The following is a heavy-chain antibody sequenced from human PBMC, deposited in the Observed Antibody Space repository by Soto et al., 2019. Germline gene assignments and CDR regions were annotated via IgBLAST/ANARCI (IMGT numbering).Heavy chain of an antibody. CDR1: GFSLNTRGVG. J-gene: IGHJ4*02. D-gene: IGHD6-19*01. V-gene: IGHV2-5*02. Sequence: QITLKESGPTLVIPTQTLTLTCTFSGFSLNTRGVGVGWIRQPPGKALEWVALIHWDDEKRYSPSLRNTPTITKDSSKNQLVLIMTNMDPVDTATYSFAYIPFVLGSGWNFDCWGQGILVTVSS. CDR3: AYIPFVLGSGWNFDC. CDR2: IHWDDEK.